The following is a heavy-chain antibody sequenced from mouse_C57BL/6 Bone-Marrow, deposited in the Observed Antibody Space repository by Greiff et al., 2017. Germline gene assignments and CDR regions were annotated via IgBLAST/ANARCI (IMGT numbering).Heavy chain of an antibody. CDR1: GFSLTSYG. CDR2: IWSGGST. Sequence: QVQLKESGPGLVQPSQSLSITCTVSGFSLTSYGVHWVRQSPGKGLEWLGVIWSGGSTDYNAAFISRLSISKDNSKSQVFFKMNSLQADDTAIYYCARNDDYYGSSSFDYWGQGTTLTVSS. D-gene: IGHD1-1*01. V-gene: IGHV2-2*01. J-gene: IGHJ2*01. CDR3: ARNDDYYGSSSFDY.